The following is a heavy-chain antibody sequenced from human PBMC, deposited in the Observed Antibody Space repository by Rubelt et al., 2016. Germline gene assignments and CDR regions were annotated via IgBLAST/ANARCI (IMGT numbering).Heavy chain of an antibody. CDR2: ISGSGGST. CDR1: GFTFSSYA. D-gene: IGHD2-15*01. Sequence: LSCAASGFTFSSYAMSWVRQAPGKGLEWVSAISGSGGSTYCADSVKGRFTISRDNAKNTLYLQMNSLRAEDTAVYYCARESIVVVVAANFFDPWGQGTLVTVSS. J-gene: IGHJ5*02. CDR3: ARESIVVVVAANFFDP. V-gene: IGHV3-23*01.